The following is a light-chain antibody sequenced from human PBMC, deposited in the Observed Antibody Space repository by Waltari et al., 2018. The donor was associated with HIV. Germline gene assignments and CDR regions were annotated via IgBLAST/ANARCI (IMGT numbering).Light chain of an antibody. CDR3: HQRSTWPRT. V-gene: IGKV3-11*01. Sequence: EIVLTQSPATLSFSPGERATLSCRASQSVSNYLAWYQQKSGQAPRLLIYDASNRATGIPARFSASGSGTDFTLTISSLQPEDFAFYYCHQRSTWPRTFGQGTKVEIK. CDR1: QSVSNY. J-gene: IGKJ1*01. CDR2: DAS.